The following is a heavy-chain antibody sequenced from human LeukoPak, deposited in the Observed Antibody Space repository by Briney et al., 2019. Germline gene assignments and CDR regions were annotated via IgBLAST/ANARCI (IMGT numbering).Heavy chain of an antibody. CDR1: GGSISSCTYS. J-gene: IGHJ4*02. CDR2: ISCSGST. V-gene: IGHV4-39*07. CDR3: ARDWNRYAY. Sequence: PSESLSLTCTVSGGSISSCTYSWGWIRQPPGKGLEWIGSISCSGSTYYNPSLKSRVTISVDTSKNQFSLYLDSVTAADTAVYYCARDWNRYAYWGQGTLVTVSS. D-gene: IGHD1-1*01.